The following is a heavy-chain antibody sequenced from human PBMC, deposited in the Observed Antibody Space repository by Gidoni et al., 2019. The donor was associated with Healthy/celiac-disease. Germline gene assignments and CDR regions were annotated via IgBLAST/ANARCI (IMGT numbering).Heavy chain of an antibody. CDR1: GGSFSSYY. D-gene: IGHD3-3*01. V-gene: IGHV4-34*01. J-gene: IGHJ4*02. CDR3: ARLSRISIFGVVNPTGFDY. Sequence: QVQLQQWGAGLLKPSETLSLTCAVYGGSFSSYYWSWIRQPPGKGLEWIGEINHSVSTNYNPSLKSRVTISVDTSKNQFSLKLSSVTAADTAVFYCARLSRISIFGVVNPTGFDYWGQGTLVTVSS. CDR2: INHSVST.